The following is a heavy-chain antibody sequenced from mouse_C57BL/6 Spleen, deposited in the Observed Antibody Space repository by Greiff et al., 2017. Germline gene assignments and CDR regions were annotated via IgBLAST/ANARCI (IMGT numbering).Heavy chain of an antibody. V-gene: IGHV5-4*01. CDR3: ASVWLRWYFDV. J-gene: IGHJ1*03. D-gene: IGHD2-10*02. CDR1: GFTFSSYA. Sequence: EVQLVESGGGLVKPGGSLKLSCAASGFTFSSYAMSWVRPTPEKRLEWVATISDGGSYTYYPDNVKGRFTIATANAKNNLYLQMSHLKAEDTAMCYCASVWLRWYFDVWGTGTTVTVSS. CDR2: ISDGGSYT.